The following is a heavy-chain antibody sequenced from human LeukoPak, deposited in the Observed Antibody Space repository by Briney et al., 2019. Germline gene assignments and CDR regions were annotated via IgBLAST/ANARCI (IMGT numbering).Heavy chain of an antibody. V-gene: IGHV4-39*07. D-gene: IGHD4-17*01. J-gene: IGHJ3*02. CDR3: ARETVTTYAFDI. Sequence: SETLSLTCTVSGGSISSSSYYWGWIRQPPGKGLEWIASIYYSGSTYYNPSLKSRVTISVDTSKNQFSLKLSSVTAADTAVYYCARETVTTYAFDIWGQGTMVTVSS. CDR2: IYYSGST. CDR1: GGSISSSSYY.